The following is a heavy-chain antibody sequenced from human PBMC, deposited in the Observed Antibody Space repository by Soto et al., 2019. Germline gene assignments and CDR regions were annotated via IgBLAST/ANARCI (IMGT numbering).Heavy chain of an antibody. CDR1: GFTFSSYW. CDR3: AGDYATIIVVNNFDY. V-gene: IGHV3-74*01. CDR2: INSDGSST. D-gene: IGHD3-22*01. Sequence: EVQLVESGGGLVQPGGSLRLSCAASGFTFSSYWMHWVRQAPGKGLVWVSRINSDGSSTSYADTVKGRFTISRDNAKNTLYLQMNSLRAEDTAVYCCAGDYATIIVVNNFDYWGQGTLVTVSS. J-gene: IGHJ4*02.